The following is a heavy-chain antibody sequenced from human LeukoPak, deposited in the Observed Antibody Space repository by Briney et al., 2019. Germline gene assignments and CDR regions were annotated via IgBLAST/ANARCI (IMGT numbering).Heavy chain of an antibody. J-gene: IGHJ4*02. CDR3: ARGVAFDY. CDR2: INHSGST. D-gene: IGHD5-12*01. V-gene: IGHV4-34*01. CDR1: GGSFSGCY. Sequence: SETLCLTRAVYGGSFSGCYWSWIRQPPGKGLEWIGEINHSGSTNYSPSLKSRVTISVDTSKNQFSLKLSSVTAADTAVYYCARGVAFDYWGQGTLVPVSS.